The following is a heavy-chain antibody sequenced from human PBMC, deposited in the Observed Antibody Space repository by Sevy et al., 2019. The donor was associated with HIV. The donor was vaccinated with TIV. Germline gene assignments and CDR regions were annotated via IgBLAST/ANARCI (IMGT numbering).Heavy chain of an antibody. Sequence: GGSLRLSCAASGFTFSSYGMHWVRQAPGKGLEWVAVISYDGSNKYYADSVKGRFTISRDNSKNTLYLQMNSLRAEDTAVYYCAKGHQWLDYYFDYWGQGTLVIVSS. CDR1: GFTFSSYG. V-gene: IGHV3-30*18. J-gene: IGHJ4*02. CDR2: ISYDGSNK. D-gene: IGHD6-19*01. CDR3: AKGHQWLDYYFDY.